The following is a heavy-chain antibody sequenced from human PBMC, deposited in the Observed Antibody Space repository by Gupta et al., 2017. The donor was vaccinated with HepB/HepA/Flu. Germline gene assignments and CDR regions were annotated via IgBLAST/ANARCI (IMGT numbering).Heavy chain of an antibody. D-gene: IGHD2-2*01. V-gene: IGHV1-8*01. J-gene: IGHJ5*02. CDR3: ARGRCSSTSCYARNWFDP. Sequence: QVQLVQSGAEVKKPGASVKVSCTASGYTFTSYDINWVRQATGQGLEWMGWMNPNSGNTGYAKKFQGRVTMTRNTSISTAYMELSSLRSEDTAVYYCARGRCSSTSCYARNWFDPWGQGTLVTVSS. CDR2: MNPNSGNT. CDR1: GYTFTSYD.